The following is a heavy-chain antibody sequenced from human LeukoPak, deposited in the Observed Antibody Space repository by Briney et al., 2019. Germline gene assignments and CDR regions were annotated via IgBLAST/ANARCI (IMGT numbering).Heavy chain of an antibody. J-gene: IGHJ6*04. V-gene: IGHV3-23*01. CDR3: AKERGHPLPNYHLDV. CDR1: GFTFSSYS. CDR2: IVDTGDGT. D-gene: IGHD4/OR15-4a*01. Sequence: GGSLRLSCAASGFTFSSYSMRWVRPAPGKGLEWVSTIVDTGDGTFYADSVRGRFTTYRDSSKNTLYLQMNSLRADDTAVYYCAKERGHPLPNYHLDVWGKGTTVTVSS.